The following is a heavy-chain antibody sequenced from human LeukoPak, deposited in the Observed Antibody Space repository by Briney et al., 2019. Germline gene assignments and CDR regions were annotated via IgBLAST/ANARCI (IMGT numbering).Heavy chain of an antibody. V-gene: IGHV1-2*02. CDR2: INPNSGGT. CDR3: ARDERYDSSGYPFDY. D-gene: IGHD3-22*01. Sequence: ASVKVSCKPSGYTLTSYVISWVRQAPGQGLEWMGWINPNSGGTNYAQKFQGRVTMTRDTSISTAYMELSRLRSDDTAVYYCARDERYDSSGYPFDYWGQGTLVTVSS. J-gene: IGHJ4*02. CDR1: GYTLTSYV.